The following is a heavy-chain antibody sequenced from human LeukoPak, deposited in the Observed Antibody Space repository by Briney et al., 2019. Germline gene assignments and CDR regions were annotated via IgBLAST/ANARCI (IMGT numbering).Heavy chain of an antibody. CDR1: GFTFSSYA. CDR2: ISGSGGST. D-gene: IGHD6-19*01. Sequence: PGGSLRLSCAASGFTFSSYAMSWVRQAPGKGLEWVSAISGSGGSTYYADSVKGRFTISRDNSKNTPYLQMNSLRAEDTAVYYCARSIAVAGFSALTSFDYWGQGTLVTVSS. J-gene: IGHJ4*02. V-gene: IGHV3-23*01. CDR3: ARSIAVAGFSALTSFDY.